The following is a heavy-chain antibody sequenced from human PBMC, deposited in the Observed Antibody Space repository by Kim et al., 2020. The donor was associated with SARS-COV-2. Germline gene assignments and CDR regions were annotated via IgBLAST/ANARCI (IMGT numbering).Heavy chain of an antibody. CDR3: TKAMGATPASWFFDL. CDR2: ISGGASST. CDR1: GFTFNNYA. Sequence: GGSLRLSCAASGFTFNNYAMNWVRQAPGKGLEWVSIISGGASSTYYADSVKGRFTISRDSSKNTLYLQMSSLRADDTAVYYCTKAMGATPASWFFDLWGR. V-gene: IGHV3-23*01. D-gene: IGHD1-26*01. J-gene: IGHJ2*01.